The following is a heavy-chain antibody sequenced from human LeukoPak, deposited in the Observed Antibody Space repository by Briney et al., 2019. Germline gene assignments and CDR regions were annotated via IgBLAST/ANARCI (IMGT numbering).Heavy chain of an antibody. D-gene: IGHD6-13*01. V-gene: IGHV2-5*02. CDR1: GFSLSASGVG. J-gene: IGHJ4*02. CDR2: IYWDDDK. CDR3: ARGGSSWYVDY. Sequence: SGPTLVKATQTLTLTCTFSGFSLSASGVGVGWICQAPGKALEWLALIYWDDDKRYSPSLKSRLTITKDTSKNQVVLTMTNMDPVDTATYYCARGGSSWYVDYWGQGTLVTVSS.